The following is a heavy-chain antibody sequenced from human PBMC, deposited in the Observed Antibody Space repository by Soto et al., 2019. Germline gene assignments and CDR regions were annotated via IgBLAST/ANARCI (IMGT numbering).Heavy chain of an antibody. Sequence: SETLSLTCTVSGGSISRYYWSWIRQPPGKGLEWIGYIYFRGTTNYNPSLKSRVTMSADTSKNQFSLKLNSVTAADTAVYYCARMNYYDTSGYPFDYWGQGMMVTSPQ. CDR2: IYFRGTT. CDR1: GGSISRYY. J-gene: IGHJ4*02. D-gene: IGHD3-22*01. CDR3: ARMNYYDTSGYPFDY. V-gene: IGHV4-59*01.